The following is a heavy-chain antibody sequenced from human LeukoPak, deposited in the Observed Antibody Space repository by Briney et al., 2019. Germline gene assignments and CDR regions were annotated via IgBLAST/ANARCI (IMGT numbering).Heavy chain of an antibody. CDR1: GYTFTGYY. J-gene: IGHJ6*02. CDR3: ASGVSYYYGMDV. V-gene: IGHV1-2*02. D-gene: IGHD3-3*01. CDR2: INPNSGGT. Sequence: ASVKVSCKASGYTFTGYYMHWVRQAPGRGLEWMGWINPNSGGTNYAQKFQGRVTMTRDTSISTAYMELSRLRSDDTAVYCCASGVSYYYGMDVWGQGTTVTVSS.